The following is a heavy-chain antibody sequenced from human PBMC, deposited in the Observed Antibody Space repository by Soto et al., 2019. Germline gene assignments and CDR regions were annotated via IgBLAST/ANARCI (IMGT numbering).Heavy chain of an antibody. D-gene: IGHD6-19*01. CDR2: INPNSGDT. CDR1: GYTFTGYH. J-gene: IGHJ4*02. V-gene: IGHV1-2*02. Sequence: CASVKVSCKASGYTFTGYHIHWVRQAPGQGLEWMGWINPNSGDTKNAQKFQGRVTLTRDTSLNTAYMELTRLRSDDTAIYYGAKARAVRLEVCDSWGQGALVTVSS. CDR3: AKARAVRLEVCDS.